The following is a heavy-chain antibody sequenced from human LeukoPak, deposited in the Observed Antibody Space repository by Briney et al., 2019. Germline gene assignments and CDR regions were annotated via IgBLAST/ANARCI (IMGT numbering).Heavy chain of an antibody. V-gene: IGHV4-59*01. D-gene: IGHD3-3*01. CDR1: GGSISSYY. CDR3: ARGGDFWSGYYTGRSGYYYMDV. J-gene: IGHJ6*03. Sequence: SETLSLTCTVSGGSISSYYWSWIRQPPGKGLEWIGYIYYSGSTNYNPSLKSRVTISVDTSKNQFSLKLSSVTAADTAVYYCARGGDFWSGYYTGRSGYYYMDVWGKGTTVTVSS. CDR2: IYYSGST.